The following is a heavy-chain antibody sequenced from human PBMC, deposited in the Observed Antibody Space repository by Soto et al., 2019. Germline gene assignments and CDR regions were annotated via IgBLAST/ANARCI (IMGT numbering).Heavy chain of an antibody. Sequence: QVQLVQSGAEVKKPGASVKVSCKASGYTFTSYYMHWVRQAPGQGLEWMGIINPSGGSTSYGQKFQGRVTMTRDTSTSTVYMELSSLRSEDTAVYYCARDREGGYSYGSFQHWGQGTLVTVSS. CDR3: ARDREGGYSYGSFQH. V-gene: IGHV1-46*03. D-gene: IGHD5-18*01. J-gene: IGHJ1*01. CDR2: INPSGGST. CDR1: GYTFTSYY.